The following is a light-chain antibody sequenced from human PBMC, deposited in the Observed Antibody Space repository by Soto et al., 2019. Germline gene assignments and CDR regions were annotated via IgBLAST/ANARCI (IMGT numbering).Light chain of an antibody. CDR1: NSNIGGGYD. Sequence: QSVLTQPPSVSGAPGQRVTISCTGNNSNIGGGYDVHWYQQLPGTAPKLLIYGNNNRPSGVPDRFSGSKSYASASLAITGLQSEDEADYYCHSSDSRLSGSVFGGGTQLTVL. V-gene: IGLV1-40*01. CDR2: GNN. J-gene: IGLJ2*01. CDR3: HSSDSRLSGSV.